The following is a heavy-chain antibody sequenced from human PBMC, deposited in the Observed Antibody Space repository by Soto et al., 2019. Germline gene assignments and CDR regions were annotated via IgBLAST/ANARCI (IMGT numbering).Heavy chain of an antibody. CDR1: GGSINSYY. Sequence: SETLSLTCTVSGGSINSYYWSWIRQPAGKGLEWIGRVYAAGSTDYNPSLKSRVTMSVDTSMNQFSLKLSSVTAADTAVYFCAREGGWFGELSQEYWGQGTLVTVSS. D-gene: IGHD3-10*01. J-gene: IGHJ4*02. V-gene: IGHV4-4*07. CDR2: VYAAGST. CDR3: AREGGWFGELSQEY.